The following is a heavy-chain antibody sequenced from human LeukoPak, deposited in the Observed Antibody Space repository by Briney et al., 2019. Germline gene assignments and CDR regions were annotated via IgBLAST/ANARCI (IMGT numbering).Heavy chain of an antibody. J-gene: IGHJ4*02. Sequence: ASVKVSCKASGYTFNGFYLHWVRQAPGQGLEWMGWINPNSGGTNYTQKFQGRVTMTRDTSISTAYMELSRLRSDDTAVYYCARWMATVTTPDYWGQGTLVTVSS. D-gene: IGHD4-11*01. CDR1: GYTFNGFY. CDR3: ARWMATVTTPDY. CDR2: INPNSGGT. V-gene: IGHV1-2*02.